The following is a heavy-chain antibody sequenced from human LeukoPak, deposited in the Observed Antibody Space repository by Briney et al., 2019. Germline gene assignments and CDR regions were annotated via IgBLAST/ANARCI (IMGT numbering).Heavy chain of an antibody. CDR3: AKDDWQLGYFDY. CDR1: GFTFSSFA. V-gene: IGHV3-23*01. CDR2: ISGSGGST. Sequence: GGSLRLSCAASGFTFSSFAMSWVRQAPGKGLEWVSAISGSGGSTYYADSVKGRFTISRDNSKNTLYLQMNSLRAEDTAVYYCAKDDWQLGYFDYWGQGTLVTVSS. D-gene: IGHD6-13*01. J-gene: IGHJ4*02.